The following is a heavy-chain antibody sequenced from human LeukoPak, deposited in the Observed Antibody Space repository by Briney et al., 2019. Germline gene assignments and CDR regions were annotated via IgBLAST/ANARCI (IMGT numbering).Heavy chain of an antibody. V-gene: IGHV6-1*01. D-gene: IGHD3-10*01. J-gene: IGHJ6*02. CDR2: TYCRSKWYN. CDR1: GDSVSSNSAA. Sequence: SQTLSLTCAISGDSVSSNSAAWNWIRQSPSRGLEWLGRTYCRSKWYNDYAVSVKILITINPDTSKNQFSLQLNSVTPEDTAVYYCARGHPPGFEYYYYGMDVWGQGTTVTVSS. CDR3: ARGHPPGFEYYYYGMDV.